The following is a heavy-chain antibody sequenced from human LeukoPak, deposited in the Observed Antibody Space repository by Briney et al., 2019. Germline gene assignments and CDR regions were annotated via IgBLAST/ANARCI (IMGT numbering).Heavy chain of an antibody. J-gene: IGHJ6*02. CDR1: GFTFDDYA. D-gene: IGHD6-13*01. Sequence: GRSLRLSCAASGFTFDDYAMHWVRQAPGQGLEWVSGISWNSGSIGYADSVKGRFTNSRDNAKNSLYLQMNSLRAEDTALYYCAKSQQQLDRGTDPYYYYYGMDVWGQGTTVTVSS. V-gene: IGHV3-9*01. CDR3: AKSQQQLDRGTDPYYYYYGMDV. CDR2: ISWNSGSI.